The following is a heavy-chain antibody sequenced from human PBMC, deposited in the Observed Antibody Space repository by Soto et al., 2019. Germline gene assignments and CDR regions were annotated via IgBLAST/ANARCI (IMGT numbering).Heavy chain of an antibody. J-gene: IGHJ6*03. CDR1: GFTFSSYW. V-gene: IGHV3-7*01. Sequence: GGSLRLSCAASGFTFSSYWMSWVRQAPGKGLEWVANIKQDGSEKYYVDSVKGRFTISRDNAKNSLYLQMNSLRAEDTAVYYCARRGEYYHYCMDVWGKGTTVTVSS. CDR2: IKQDGSEK. D-gene: IGHD3-16*01. CDR3: ARRGEYYHYCMDV.